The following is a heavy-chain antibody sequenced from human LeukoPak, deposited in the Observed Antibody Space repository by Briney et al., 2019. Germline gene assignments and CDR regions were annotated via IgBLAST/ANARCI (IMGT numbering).Heavy chain of an antibody. J-gene: IGHJ4*02. D-gene: IGHD3-10*01. CDR2: ISGSGGYI. CDR1: GFTFSSYS. V-gene: IGHV3-23*01. Sequence: PGGSLRLSCAASGFTFSSYSMSWVRQAPGKGLEWVSSISGSGGYIYYADSVKGRFTISRDNAKNTLYLQMNSLRAGDTAVYYCAKNGARGFGWLLSYWGRGTLLSVSS. CDR3: AKNGARGFGWLLSY.